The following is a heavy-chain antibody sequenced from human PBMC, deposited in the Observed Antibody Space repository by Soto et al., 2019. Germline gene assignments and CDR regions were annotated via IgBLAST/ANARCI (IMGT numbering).Heavy chain of an antibody. D-gene: IGHD3-22*01. CDR1: GYTFTSYG. Sequence: ASVKVSCKASGYTFTSYGISWVRQAPGQGLEWMGCIITYNGNTEYAQKLQGRVTMTTDTSKSTAYMELRSLRYDDTAVYYCARGYYYDGSGYSDWGQGTLVTVSS. J-gene: IGHJ4*02. CDR2: IITYNGNT. V-gene: IGHV1-18*01. CDR3: ARGYYYDGSGYSD.